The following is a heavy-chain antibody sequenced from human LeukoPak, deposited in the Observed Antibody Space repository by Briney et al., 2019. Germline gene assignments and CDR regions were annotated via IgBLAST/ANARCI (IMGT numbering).Heavy chain of an antibody. Sequence: GALRLSCAASGFTVSNNYMMWVRQAPGKGLEWVSDIYRSGGTNYADSVKGRFTISRDTSKNTLYLQMNTLRAEDTAVYYCAKGSKSLQFGWGQGTLVTVSS. D-gene: IGHD3-10*01. V-gene: IGHV3-66*03. CDR2: IYRSGGT. J-gene: IGHJ4*02. CDR1: GFTVSNNY. CDR3: AKGSKSLQFG.